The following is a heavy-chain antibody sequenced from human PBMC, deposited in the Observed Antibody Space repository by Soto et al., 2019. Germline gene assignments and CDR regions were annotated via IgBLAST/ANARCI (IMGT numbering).Heavy chain of an antibody. J-gene: IGHJ3*02. CDR2: INPSVGTT. CDR3: ARDVGEDAFDI. Sequence: GASVKVSCKASEYTFSDYSLHWVRQAPGQGLEWMGIINPSVGTTTYAQRFQDRVIMTRDTSTSTVYMELSSLRSEDTAVYYCARDVGEDAFDIWGQGTMVTVSS. D-gene: IGHD1-26*01. CDR1: EYTFSDYS. V-gene: IGHV1-46*01.